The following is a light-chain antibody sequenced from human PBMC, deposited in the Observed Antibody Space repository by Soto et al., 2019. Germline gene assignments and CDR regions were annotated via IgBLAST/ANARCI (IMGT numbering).Light chain of an antibody. CDR3: QLYGSSPST. J-gene: IGKJ5*01. Sequence: VVTQSPGAVSLSTETKATLSCRASQIVRRNFLAWYRQKPGQAPRLLIYGASNRATDTPDRFSGSGSGTDFTLTISRLEPEDFAVYYCQLYGSSPSTFCQGTRLEI. V-gene: IGKV3-20*01. CDR2: GAS. CDR1: QIVRRNF.